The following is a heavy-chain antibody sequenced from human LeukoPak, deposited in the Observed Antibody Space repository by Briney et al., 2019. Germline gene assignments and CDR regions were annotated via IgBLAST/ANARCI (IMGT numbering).Heavy chain of an antibody. Sequence: GGSLRLSCAASGFTFSNFWMSWVRQAPGKGLEWVANINQDGSEKNYVDSVKGRFTISRDSAKNSLYLQMNSLRAEDTAVYYCARDYGGSSPFDYWGQGTLVTVSS. CDR3: ARDYGGSSPFDY. J-gene: IGHJ4*02. D-gene: IGHD4-23*01. V-gene: IGHV3-7*01. CDR2: INQDGSEK. CDR1: GFTFSNFW.